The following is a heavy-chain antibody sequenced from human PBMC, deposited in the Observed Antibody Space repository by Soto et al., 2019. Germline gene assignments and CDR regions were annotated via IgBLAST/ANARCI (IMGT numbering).Heavy chain of an antibody. J-gene: IGHJ6*02. CDR1: GYTFTSYG. V-gene: IGHV1-18*01. Sequence: QVQLVLSGAEVKKPGASVKVSCKASGYTFTSYGISWVRQAPGQGLEWMGWISAYNGNTNYAQKLQGRVTMTTDTSTSTAYMELRSLRSDDTAVYYCAREAATTVASYYYYGMDVWGQGTTVTVSS. D-gene: IGHD4-17*01. CDR3: AREAATTVASYYYYGMDV. CDR2: ISAYNGNT.